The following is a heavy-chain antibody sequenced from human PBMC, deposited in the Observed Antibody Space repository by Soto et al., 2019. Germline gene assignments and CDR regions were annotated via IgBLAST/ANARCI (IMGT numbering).Heavy chain of an antibody. Sequence: QLQLQESGPGLVKPSETLSLTCTVSGGSISSSSYYWGWIRQPPGKGLEWIGSIYYSGSTYYNPSLKSPVTISVGTSKNQFALKLSSVTAADTAVYYCASLPYCSGGSCYPFAYWGQGTLVTVSS. D-gene: IGHD2-15*01. CDR1: GGSISSSSYY. CDR2: IYYSGST. V-gene: IGHV4-39*01. J-gene: IGHJ4*02. CDR3: ASLPYCSGGSCYPFAY.